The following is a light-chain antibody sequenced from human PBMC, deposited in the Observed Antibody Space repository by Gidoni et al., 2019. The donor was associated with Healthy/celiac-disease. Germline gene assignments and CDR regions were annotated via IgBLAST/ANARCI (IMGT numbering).Light chain of an antibody. CDR3: QQYNNWTLYT. J-gene: IGKJ2*01. Sequence: EIVMTESPATLSVSPGERATLSCRASQSVSSNLAWYQHKPGQAPRLLIYGASTRATGIPARFSGSGSGTEFTLTISSLQSEDFAVYYCQQYNNWTLYTFGQGTKLEIK. CDR2: GAS. CDR1: QSVSSN. V-gene: IGKV3-15*01.